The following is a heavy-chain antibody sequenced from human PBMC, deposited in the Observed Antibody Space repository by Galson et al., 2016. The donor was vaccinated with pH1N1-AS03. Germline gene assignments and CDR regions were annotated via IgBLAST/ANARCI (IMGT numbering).Heavy chain of an antibody. Sequence: SLRLSCAASGFIFSNYWMSWVRQAPGKGLESVANINQGGSETYYVDSVKGRFTIFRDNAENSLYLQMNSLRADDTAVYYCSGADWGSADYWGQGTLVSISS. CDR1: GFIFSNYW. CDR2: INQGGSET. V-gene: IGHV3-7*03. J-gene: IGHJ4*02. D-gene: IGHD7-27*01. CDR3: SGADWGSADY.